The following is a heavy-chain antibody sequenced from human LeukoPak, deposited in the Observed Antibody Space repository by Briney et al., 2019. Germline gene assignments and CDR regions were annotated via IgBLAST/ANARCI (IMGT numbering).Heavy chain of an antibody. V-gene: IGHV3-11*04. CDR1: GFTFSDYY. Sequence: GGSLRLSCAASGFTFSDYYMSWIRQAPGKGLEWVSYISNSDSTIYHADSVKGRFTISRDNAKNSLYLQMNSLRAEDTAVYYCARVAINDYGDYFDYWGQGTLVTVSS. J-gene: IGHJ4*02. CDR2: ISNSDSTI. CDR3: ARVAINDYGDYFDY. D-gene: IGHD4-17*01.